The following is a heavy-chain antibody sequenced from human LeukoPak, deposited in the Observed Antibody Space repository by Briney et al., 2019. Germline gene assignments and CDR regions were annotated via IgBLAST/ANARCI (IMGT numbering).Heavy chain of an antibody. CDR3: ARVVWAWRPYYYMDV. CDR1: GYTFTGYY. CDR2: INPNSGGT. Sequence: VKVSCKASGYTFTGYYMHWVQQAPGQGLEWMGWINPNSGGTNYAQKFQDRVTMTRDTSISTAYRELSRLRSDDTAVYYCARVVWAWRPYYYMDVWGKGTTVTVSS. V-gene: IGHV1-2*02. J-gene: IGHJ6*03. D-gene: IGHD3-16*01.